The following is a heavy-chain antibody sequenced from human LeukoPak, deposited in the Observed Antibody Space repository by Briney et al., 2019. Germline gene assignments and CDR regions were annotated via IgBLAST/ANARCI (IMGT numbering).Heavy chain of an antibody. CDR1: GGSISSGGYY. CDR2: INHSGST. CDR3: ARGGEGTAMVTEFDY. J-gene: IGHJ4*02. D-gene: IGHD5-18*01. V-gene: IGHV4-30-2*01. Sequence: SQTLSLTCTVSGGSISSGGYYWSWIRQPPGKGLEWIGEINHSGSTNYDPSLKSRVTISVDTSKNQFSLKLSSVTAADTAVYYCARGGEGTAMVTEFDYWGQGTLVTVSS.